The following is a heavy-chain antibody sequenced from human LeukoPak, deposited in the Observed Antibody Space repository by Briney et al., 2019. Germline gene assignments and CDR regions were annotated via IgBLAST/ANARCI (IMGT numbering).Heavy chain of an antibody. CDR2: IYHSGST. CDR1: GYSISSGYY. CDR3: ARIKGGSGDAFDI. J-gene: IGHJ3*02. Sequence: SETLSLTCAVSGYSISSGYYWGWIRQPPGKGLEWIGSIYHSGSTYYNPSLKSRVTISVDTSKNQFSLKLSSVTAADTAMYYCARIKGGSGDAFDIWGQGTMVTVSS. V-gene: IGHV4-38-2*01.